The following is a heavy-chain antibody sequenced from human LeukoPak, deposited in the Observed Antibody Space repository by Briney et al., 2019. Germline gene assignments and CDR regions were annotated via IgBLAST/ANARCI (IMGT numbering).Heavy chain of an antibody. D-gene: IGHD1-14*01. J-gene: IGHJ4*02. V-gene: IGHV4-34*01. CDR2: INHSGST. CDR1: GGSFSGYY. Sequence: PSETLSLTCAVYGGSFSGYYWSWIRQPPGKGLEWMGEINHSGSTNYNPSLKSRVTISVDTSKNQFSLKLSSVTAADTAVYYCASRYNWGQGTLVTVSS. CDR3: ASRYN.